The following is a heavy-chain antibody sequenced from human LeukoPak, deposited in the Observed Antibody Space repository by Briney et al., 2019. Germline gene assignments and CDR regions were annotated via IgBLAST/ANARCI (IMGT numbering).Heavy chain of an antibody. V-gene: IGHV1-18*01. D-gene: IGHD2-8*01. CDR1: GYTFTSYG. Sequence: GASVKVSCKASGYTFTSYGFSWVRQAPGQGLEWMGWIGLYNGNTNYAQRVRGRVTLTIDTSTDTAYMELRRLRFDDTAVYYCARDLPMDGVVPGALDYWGGGSEVTVSS. J-gene: IGHJ4*02. CDR3: ARDLPMDGVVPGALDY. CDR2: IGLYNGNT.